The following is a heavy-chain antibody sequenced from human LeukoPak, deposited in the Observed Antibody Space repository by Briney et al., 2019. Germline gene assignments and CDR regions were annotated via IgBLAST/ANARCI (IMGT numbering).Heavy chain of an antibody. CDR1: GFTFSSYW. J-gene: IGHJ3*02. CDR3: ARNYYDSSGYYSLCAFDI. D-gene: IGHD3-22*01. Sequence: GGSLSLSCAASGFTFSSYWMSWVRQAPGKGLEWVANIKQDGSEKYYVDSVKGRFTISRDNAKNSLYLQMNSLRAEDTAVYYCARNYYDSSGYYSLCAFDIWGQGTMVTVSS. CDR2: IKQDGSEK. V-gene: IGHV3-7*01.